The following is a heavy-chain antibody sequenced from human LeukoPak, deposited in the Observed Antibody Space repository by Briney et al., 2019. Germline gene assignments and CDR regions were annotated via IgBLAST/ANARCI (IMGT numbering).Heavy chain of an antibody. Sequence: GGSLRLSCAASGFTFSNAWMSWVRQAPGKGLEWVSYISSSSSTIYYADSVKGRFTISRDNAKNSLYLQMNSLRAEDTAVYYCARGHARYCSGGSCYTPFDYWGQGTLVTVSS. CDR2: ISSSSSTI. D-gene: IGHD2-15*01. V-gene: IGHV3-48*04. J-gene: IGHJ4*02. CDR3: ARGHARYCSGGSCYTPFDY. CDR1: GFTFSNAW.